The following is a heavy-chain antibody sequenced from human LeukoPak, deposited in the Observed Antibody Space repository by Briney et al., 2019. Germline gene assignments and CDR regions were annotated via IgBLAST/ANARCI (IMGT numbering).Heavy chain of an antibody. V-gene: IGHV1-2*02. CDR2: INPNSGGT. CDR3: ATTIEMATIFRND. D-gene: IGHD5-24*01. Sequence: VASMKVSCKASGYTFTGYYMHWVRQAPGQGLEWMGWINPNSGGTNYAQKFQGRVTMTRDTSISTAYMELSRLRSDDTAVYYCATTIEMATIFRNDWGQGTLVTVSS. CDR1: GYTFTGYY. J-gene: IGHJ4*02.